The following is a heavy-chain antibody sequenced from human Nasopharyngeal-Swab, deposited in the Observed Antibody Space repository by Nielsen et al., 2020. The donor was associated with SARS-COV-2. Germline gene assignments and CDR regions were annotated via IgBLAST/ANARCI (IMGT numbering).Heavy chain of an antibody. J-gene: IGHJ6*02. D-gene: IGHD6-19*01. CDR2: ISSSSSYI. CDR3: ARGYSGWIPYYYYGMDV. CDR1: GFTFGSYS. V-gene: IGHV3-21*01. Sequence: GESLKISCAASGFTFGSYSMNWVRQAPGKGLEWVSSISSSSSYIYYADSVKGRFTISRDNAKNSLYLQMNSLRAEDTAVYYCARGYSGWIPYYYYGMDVWGQGTTVTVSS.